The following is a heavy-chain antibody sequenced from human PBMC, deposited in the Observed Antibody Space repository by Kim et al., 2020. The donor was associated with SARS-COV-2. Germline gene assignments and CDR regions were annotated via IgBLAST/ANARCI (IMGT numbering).Heavy chain of an antibody. V-gene: IGHV3-48*02. J-gene: IGHJ4*02. CDR1: GGPFGTYG. CDR3: AGQIGVAVTTTTTLFGLSD. CDR2: IGASWSTI. D-gene: IGHD4-4*01. Sequence: GGSLRLSCVASGGPFGTYGMNWVRQAPGKGLEWISYIGASWSTIYYADSVKGRFTISRDNAKKSLYLEMNSLRDEDTAMYYCAGQIGVAVTTTTTLFGLSDWGQGTQVTVSS.